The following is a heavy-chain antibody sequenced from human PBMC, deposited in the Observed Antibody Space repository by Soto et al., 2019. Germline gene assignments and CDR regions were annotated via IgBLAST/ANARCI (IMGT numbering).Heavy chain of an antibody. D-gene: IGHD6-19*01. CDR1: GFTFSDYA. CDR3: ATGGRQWLVTSDFNY. V-gene: IGHV3-30*03. J-gene: IGHJ4*02. Sequence: VQLVESGGGVVQPGRSLRLSCAASGFTFSDYAMHWVRQAPGKGLEWVAVVSHDGRNTHYADSVKGRFTISRDSSKNTFSLEMTSLRAEDTAVYYCATGGRQWLVTSDFNYWGQGALVTVSS. CDR2: VSHDGRNT.